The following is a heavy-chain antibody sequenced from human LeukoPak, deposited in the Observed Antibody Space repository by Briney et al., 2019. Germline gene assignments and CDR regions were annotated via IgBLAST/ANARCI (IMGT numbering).Heavy chain of an antibody. Sequence: ASVKVSRKASGYTLRSYGITWVRQAPGQGLEWMGWISAYNGNTRYPQKLQGRVTMTTGTSTSTAYMELRSLRSDDTAVYYCARGPIIDIVIVPAADDYYYMDVWGKGTTVTISS. CDR3: ARGPIIDIVIVPAADDYYYMDV. CDR1: GYTLRSYG. J-gene: IGHJ6*03. CDR2: ISAYNGNT. V-gene: IGHV1-18*01. D-gene: IGHD2-2*01.